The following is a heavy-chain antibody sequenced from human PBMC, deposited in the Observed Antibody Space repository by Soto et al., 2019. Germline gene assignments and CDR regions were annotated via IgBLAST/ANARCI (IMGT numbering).Heavy chain of an antibody. CDR2: VSYDASNN. V-gene: IGHV3-30-3*01. CDR1: EFTFSSYA. J-gene: IGHJ5*02. D-gene: IGHD3-16*01. CDR3: ARERGEAPISWSDRFDR. Sequence: GGSLRLSCAASEFTFSSYAMHWVRQAPGKGLEWVAVVSYDASNNYYADSVQGRFTISRDNSKNTLYLQMNSLRAEDTAVYYCARERGEAPISWSDRFDRWGQGSLVTVSS.